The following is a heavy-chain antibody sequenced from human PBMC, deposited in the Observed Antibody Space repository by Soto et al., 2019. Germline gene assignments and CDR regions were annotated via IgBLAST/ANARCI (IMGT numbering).Heavy chain of an antibody. CDR3: ARGDYYYDSSGYYDHDAFDI. J-gene: IGHJ3*02. D-gene: IGHD3-22*01. V-gene: IGHV1-69*01. Sequence: QGLEWMGGIIPIFGTANYAQKFQGRVTITADESTSTAYMELSSLRSEDTAVYYCARGDYYYDSSGYYDHDAFDIWGQGTMVTVSS. CDR2: IIPIFGTA.